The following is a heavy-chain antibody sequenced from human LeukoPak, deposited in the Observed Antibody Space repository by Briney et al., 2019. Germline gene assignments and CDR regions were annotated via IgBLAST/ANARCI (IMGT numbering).Heavy chain of an antibody. V-gene: IGHV7-4-1*02. CDR3: TRDSYCSGGGCYSRVGY. Sequence: ASVKVSCKASGYTFTNYPMNWVRQAPGQGLEWMGWIDTNTGNPTYAQGFTGRFVFSLDTPVTTTYLQISSLKAEDTAVYYCTRDSYCSGGGCYSRVGYWGQGTLVTVSS. D-gene: IGHD2-15*01. CDR1: GYTFTNYP. J-gene: IGHJ4*02. CDR2: IDTNTGNP.